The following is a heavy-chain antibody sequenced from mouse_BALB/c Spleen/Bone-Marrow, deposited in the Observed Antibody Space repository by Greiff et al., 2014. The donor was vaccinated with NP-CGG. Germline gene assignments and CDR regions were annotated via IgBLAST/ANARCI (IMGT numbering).Heavy chain of an antibody. D-gene: IGHD1-1*01. V-gene: IGHV1-4*02. CDR2: INPTRGYT. J-gene: IGHJ2*01. CDR3: AREATYYAYFDY. CDR1: GYTFTSNT. Sequence: VQLQQSAGELARPGASMKMSCKASGYTFTSNTIQWVKQRPGQGLEWIGYINPTRGYTDYNQKFKDKTTLTADKSSSTAYMQLSSLTSEDSAVYYCAREATYYAYFDYWGQGTILTVSS.